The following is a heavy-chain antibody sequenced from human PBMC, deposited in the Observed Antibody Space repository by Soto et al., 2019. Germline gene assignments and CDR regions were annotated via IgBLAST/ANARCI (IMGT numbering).Heavy chain of an antibody. V-gene: IGHV1-69*12. CDR2: IIPIFGTA. CDR1: GGTFSSYA. D-gene: IGHD1-20*01. Sequence: QVQLVQSGAEVKKPGSSVKVSSKASGGTFSSYAISWVRQAPGQGLEWMGGIIPIFGTANYAQKFQGRVTITADESTSTAYRELSSLRSEDRAVYSCARGYGSTPPASWAQETLATVPS. CDR3: ARGYGSTPPAS. J-gene: IGHJ5*02.